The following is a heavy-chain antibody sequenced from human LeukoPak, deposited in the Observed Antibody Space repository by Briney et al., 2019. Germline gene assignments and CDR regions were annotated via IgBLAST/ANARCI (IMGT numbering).Heavy chain of an antibody. CDR1: GGSISSNW. D-gene: IGHD3-10*01. V-gene: IGHV4-4*02. Sequence: SETLSLTCAVSGGSISSNWWSWVRQPPGKGLEWIGEIEDRGNTNYNPSLKSRVTISVDKSKNQSSLKLSSLTAADTAVYYCAGAGTYYLDNWGQGTLVTVSS. CDR2: IEDRGNT. J-gene: IGHJ4*02. CDR3: AGAGTYYLDN.